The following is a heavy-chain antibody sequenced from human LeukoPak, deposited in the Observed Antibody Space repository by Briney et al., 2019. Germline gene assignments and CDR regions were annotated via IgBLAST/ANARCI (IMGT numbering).Heavy chain of an antibody. Sequence: GGSLRLSCAASGFTFSSYSMNWVRQAPGKGLEWVSSISSSSSYIYYADSVKGRFTISRDNAKDSLYLQMNSLRAEDTAVYYSARVRIYSSGWYGPFDYWGQGTLVTASS. CDR1: GFTFSSYS. CDR3: ARVRIYSSGWYGPFDY. J-gene: IGHJ4*02. CDR2: ISSSSSYI. V-gene: IGHV3-21*01. D-gene: IGHD6-19*01.